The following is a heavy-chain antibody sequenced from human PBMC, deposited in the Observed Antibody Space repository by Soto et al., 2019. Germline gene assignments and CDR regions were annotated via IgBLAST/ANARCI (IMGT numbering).Heavy chain of an antibody. CDR1: GFTFSDHY. J-gene: IGHJ4*02. D-gene: IGHD2-21*01. V-gene: IGHV3-11*06. CDR3: SRGGGGGLFDL. Sequence: QVQLVESGGLVKPGGSLRLSCASSGFTFSDHYMSWIRRSPGKGLEFLSYISPRTTYKNYADSVKGRFTISRDNAKNSLYLQLNSLRAEDTAIYYCSRGGGGGLFDLWGQGTFVTVSS. CDR2: ISPRTTYK.